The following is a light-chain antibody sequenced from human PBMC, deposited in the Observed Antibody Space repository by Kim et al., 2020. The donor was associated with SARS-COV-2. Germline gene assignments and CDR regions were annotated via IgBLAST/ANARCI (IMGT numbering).Light chain of an antibody. CDR2: GKN. CDR3: HSRDSSNNHL. CDR1: SLRRYY. J-gene: IGLJ3*02. V-gene: IGLV3-19*01. Sequence: SSELTQDPAVSVALGQTVRITCQGDSLRRYYASWYQQKSGQAPVLVIYGKNNRPSGIPDRVSGSSSGNTASLTITGAQAEDEADYYCHSRDSSNNHLFGGGTQLPVL.